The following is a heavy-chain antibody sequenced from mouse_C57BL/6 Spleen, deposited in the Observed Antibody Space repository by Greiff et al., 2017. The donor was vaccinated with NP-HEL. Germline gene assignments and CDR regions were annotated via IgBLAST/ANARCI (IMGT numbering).Heavy chain of an antibody. Sequence: QVQLQQPGAELVRPGSSVKLSCKASGYTFTSYWMHWVKQRPIQGLEWIGNIDPSDSETHYTQKFKDKATLTVDKSSSTAYMQLSSLTSEDSAVYYCARRQGDYYAMDYWGQGTSVTVSS. D-gene: IGHD6-1*01. CDR2: IDPSDSET. V-gene: IGHV1-52*01. J-gene: IGHJ4*01. CDR1: GYTFTSYW. CDR3: ARRQGDYYAMDY.